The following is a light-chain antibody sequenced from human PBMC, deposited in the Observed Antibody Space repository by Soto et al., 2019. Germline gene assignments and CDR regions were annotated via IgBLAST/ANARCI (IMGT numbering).Light chain of an antibody. CDR3: SSYTSTSVV. V-gene: IGLV2-14*01. Sequence: QSVLTQPASVSGSPGQSITISCTGTSSDVGGYNYVSWYQHHPGKAPKLMIYEVTYRPSGVSNRFSGSKSGNTASLTISGLQAEDEADYYCSSYTSTSVVFGGGTKLTVL. CDR2: EVT. J-gene: IGLJ2*01. CDR1: SSDVGGYNY.